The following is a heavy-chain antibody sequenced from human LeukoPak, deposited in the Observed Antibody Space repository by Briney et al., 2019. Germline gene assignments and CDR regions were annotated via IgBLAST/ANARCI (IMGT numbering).Heavy chain of an antibody. D-gene: IGHD1-26*01. Sequence: PGGSLRLSCSASGFSCSSYWMSWVRQAPGKGLEWVAHINEDGSEKYYVDSVKGRFFISRDNAAQSLSLQMNRLRDADTAVYYCARVSVGAPAFDYWGQGNLVTVSS. CDR2: INEDGSEK. J-gene: IGHJ4*02. CDR3: ARVSVGAPAFDY. CDR1: GFSCSSYW. V-gene: IGHV3-7*01.